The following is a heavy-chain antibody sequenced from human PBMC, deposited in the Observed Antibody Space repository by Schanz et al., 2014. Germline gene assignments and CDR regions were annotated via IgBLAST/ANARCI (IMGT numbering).Heavy chain of an antibody. V-gene: IGHV1-2*04. Sequence: QEQLVQSGAEVRKPGASVKVSCKASGYTFSDSYVHWVRQAPGQGLEWMGWINPDSGDTNFAQKFQGWVTMTRDTSISTAYMELSRLKSEDTAVYYCARDRLECGAECYSVEVFEIWGQGTLXIVSS. D-gene: IGHD2-21*01. CDR2: INPDSGDT. CDR3: ARDRLECGAECYSVEVFEI. CDR1: GYTFSDSY. J-gene: IGHJ4*02.